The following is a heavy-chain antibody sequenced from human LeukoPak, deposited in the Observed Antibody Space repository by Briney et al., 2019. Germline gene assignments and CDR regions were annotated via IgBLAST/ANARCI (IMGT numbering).Heavy chain of an antibody. V-gene: IGHV3-7*01. D-gene: IGHD6-19*01. CDR3: ARAGQFPYAFDM. CDR2: IKLDGSEK. J-gene: IGHJ3*02. CDR1: GFTFRNYW. Sequence: PGGSLRLSCAASGFTFRNYWMTWVRQAPGKGLEWVANIKLDGSEKYYVDSVKGRFTISSDNADNSVYLQMNSLRAEDTAVYICARAGQFPYAFDMWGQGTMVTVSA.